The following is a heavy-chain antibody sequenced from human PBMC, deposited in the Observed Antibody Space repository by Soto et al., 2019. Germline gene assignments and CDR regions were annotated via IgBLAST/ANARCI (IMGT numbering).Heavy chain of an antibody. Sequence: QVQLVESGGGVVQPGRSLRLSCAASGFTFSSYGMHWVRQAPVKGLEWVAVIWYDGSNKYYADSVKGRFTISRDNSKNTLYLQMNSLRAEDTAVYYCARGLGIAANWFDPWGQGTLVTVSS. CDR2: IWYDGSNK. J-gene: IGHJ5*02. CDR3: ARGLGIAANWFDP. CDR1: GFTFSSYG. D-gene: IGHD6-13*01. V-gene: IGHV3-33*01.